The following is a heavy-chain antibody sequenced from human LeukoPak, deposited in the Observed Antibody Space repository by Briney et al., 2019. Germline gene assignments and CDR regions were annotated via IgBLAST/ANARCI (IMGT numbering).Heavy chain of an antibody. CDR3: AKDLVYDSSGYYTPGAFDI. Sequence: PGGSLRLSCAASGFTFDDYGMSWVRQAPGKGLEWVSGINWNGGSTGYADSVKGRFTISRDNSKNTLYLQMNSLRAEDTAVYYCAKDLVYDSSGYYTPGAFDIWGQGTVVTVSS. J-gene: IGHJ3*02. V-gene: IGHV3-20*04. CDR2: INWNGGST. CDR1: GFTFDDYG. D-gene: IGHD3-22*01.